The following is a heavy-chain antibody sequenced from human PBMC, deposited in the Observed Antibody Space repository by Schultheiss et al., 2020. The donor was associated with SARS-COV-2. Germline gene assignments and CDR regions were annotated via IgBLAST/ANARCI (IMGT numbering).Heavy chain of an antibody. V-gene: IGHV5-51*01. CDR2: IYPGDSDT. D-gene: IGHD4-17*01. CDR3: TRSDFGDTGTQLDY. CDR1: GYSFTSYW. J-gene: IGHJ4*02. Sequence: GGSLRLSCKGSGYSFTSYWIGWVRQMPGKGLEWMGIIYPGDSDTRYSPSFQGQVTISADKSISTAYLQWSSLKASDTAMYYCTRSDFGDTGTQLDYWGQGTLVTVSS.